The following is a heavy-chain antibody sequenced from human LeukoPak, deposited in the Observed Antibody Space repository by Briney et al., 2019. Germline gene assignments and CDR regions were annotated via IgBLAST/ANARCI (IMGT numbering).Heavy chain of an antibody. CDR2: IYYSGST. CDR1: GGSVSSGSYY. Sequence: SETLSLTCTVSGGSVSSGSYYWSWLRQPPGKGLEWIGYIYYSGSTNYNPSLKSRVTISVDTSKNQFSLKLSSVTAADTAVYYCARDPQGYFDLWGRGTLVTVSS. V-gene: IGHV4-61*01. CDR3: ARDPQGYFDL. J-gene: IGHJ2*01.